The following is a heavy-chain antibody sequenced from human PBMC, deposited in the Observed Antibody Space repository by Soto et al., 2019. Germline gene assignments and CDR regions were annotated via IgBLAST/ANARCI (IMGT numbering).Heavy chain of an antibody. D-gene: IGHD1-26*01. CDR2: IYYRGST. Sequence: SETLSLTCTVSGGSIISHYWRWVRQAPGKGLEWIGHIYYRGSTSYNPSLRSRSTISVDTSNNQFSLKLNSVTTADTAVYYCARDGREASGMDVWGQGTKVTVSS. J-gene: IGHJ6*02. CDR3: ARDGREASGMDV. CDR1: GGSIISHY. V-gene: IGHV4-59*11.